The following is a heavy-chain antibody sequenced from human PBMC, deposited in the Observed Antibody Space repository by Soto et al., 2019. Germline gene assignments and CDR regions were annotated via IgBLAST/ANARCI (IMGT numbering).Heavy chain of an antibody. D-gene: IGHD1-20*01. Sequence: ASVKVSCKASGYTFTSYGISWVRQAPGQGLEWMGWISAYNGNTNYAQKLQGRVTMTTDTSTSTAYMELSSLRPEDTAVYYCTRGGRESNWNDGNFGYWGQGTQVTVS. V-gene: IGHV1-18*01. CDR1: GYTFTSYG. CDR3: TRGGRESNWNDGNFGY. CDR2: ISAYNGNT. J-gene: IGHJ4*02.